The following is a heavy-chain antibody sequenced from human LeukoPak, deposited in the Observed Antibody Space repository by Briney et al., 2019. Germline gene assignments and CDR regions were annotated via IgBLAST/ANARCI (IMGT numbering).Heavy chain of an antibody. J-gene: IGHJ5*02. Sequence: ASVKVSCKASGGTFSSYAISWVRQAPGQGLEWMGGIIPIFGKANYAQKFQGRVTITADQSTSTAYLELSSLRSEDTAVYYCARGVRELRRGMGWFDPWGQGTLVTVSS. CDR3: ARGVRELRRGMGWFDP. CDR1: GGTFSSYA. D-gene: IGHD1-7*01. CDR2: IIPIFGKA. V-gene: IGHV1-69*01.